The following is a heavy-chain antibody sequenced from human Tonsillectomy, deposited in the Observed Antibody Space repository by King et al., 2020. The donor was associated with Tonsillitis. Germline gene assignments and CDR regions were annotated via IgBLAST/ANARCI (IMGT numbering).Heavy chain of an antibody. J-gene: IGHJ2*01. CDR2: IKEDGSEK. CDR3: ARLGDSSSWTYRRPHRYFDL. CDR1: GFTFSSYW. Sequence: VQLVESGGGLVQPGGSLRLSCAASGFTFSSYWMSWVRQAPGKGLEWVANIKEDGSEKYYVDSVKGRFTISRDNAKNSLYLQMNSLRAEDTAVYYCARLGDSSSWTYRRPHRYFDLWGRGTLVTVSS. V-gene: IGHV3-7*01. D-gene: IGHD6-13*01.